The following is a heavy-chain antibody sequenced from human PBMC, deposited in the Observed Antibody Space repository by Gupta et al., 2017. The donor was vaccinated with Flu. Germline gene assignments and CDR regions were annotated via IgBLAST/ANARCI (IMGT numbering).Heavy chain of an antibody. Sequence: EMQLVESGGGLVHPGRSLRLSCTASGITFPDYTVSWFRQAPGKGLEWLSFIRSRAYGETTEYAASVKGRFTISRDDSKSIAYLQMNSLKTADTAVYYCTRVPDPTIIPEQNWFDPWGQGILVTVS. D-gene: IGHD5-24*01. CDR2: IRSRAYGETT. V-gene: IGHV3-49*03. J-gene: IGHJ5*02. CDR1: GITFPDYT. CDR3: TRVPDPTIIPEQNWFDP.